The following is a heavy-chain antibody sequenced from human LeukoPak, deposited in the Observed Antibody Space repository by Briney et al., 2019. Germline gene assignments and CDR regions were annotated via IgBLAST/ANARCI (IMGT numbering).Heavy chain of an antibody. CDR2: IHTSGST. D-gene: IGHD2-2*02. CDR3: AREYCSSTSCYTADYFDY. V-gene: IGHV4-4*07. Sequence: SETLSLTCTVSGGSISSYYWSWIRQPAGKGLEWIGRIHTSGSTNYNPSLKSRVTMSVDTSKNQFSLKLSSVTAADTAVYYCAREYCSSTSCYTADYFDYWGQGTLVTVSS. J-gene: IGHJ4*02. CDR1: GGSISSYY.